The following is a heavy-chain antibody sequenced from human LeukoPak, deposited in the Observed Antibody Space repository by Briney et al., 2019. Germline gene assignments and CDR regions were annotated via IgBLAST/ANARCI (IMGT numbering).Heavy chain of an antibody. CDR1: GYTFTGYY. J-gene: IGHJ5*02. V-gene: IGHV1-2*02. CDR2: VNPNSGRT. Sequence: GASVKVSCKASGYTFTGYYMHWVRQAPGQGLEWMGWVNPNSGRTNYAQKFQGRVTMTRDTSISTAYMELSRLRSDDTAVYYCARVPRVAATFWFDPWGQGTLVTVSS. D-gene: IGHD2-15*01. CDR3: ARVPRVAATFWFDP.